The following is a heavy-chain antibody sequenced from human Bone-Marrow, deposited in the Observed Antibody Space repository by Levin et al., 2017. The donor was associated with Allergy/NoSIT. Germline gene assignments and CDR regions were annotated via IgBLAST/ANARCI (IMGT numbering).Heavy chain of an antibody. CDR3: ARAPPGTSQVIEEITASIGEHYLDR. CDR1: GYDFSDYA. J-gene: IGHJ4*02. Sequence: GASVKVSCKASGYDFSDYAMNWVRQAPGQGLEWMGWINTHTGNPTYAQGFTGRFVFSLDTSVNTAYLQISSLQSEDTAVYYCARAPPGTSQVIEEITASIGEHYLDRWGQGTLVTVSS. V-gene: IGHV7-4-1*02. D-gene: IGHD5-12*01. CDR2: INTHTGNP.